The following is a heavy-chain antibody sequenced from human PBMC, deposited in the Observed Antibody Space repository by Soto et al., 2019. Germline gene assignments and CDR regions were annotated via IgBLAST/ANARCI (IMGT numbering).Heavy chain of an antibody. V-gene: IGHV3-30*18. Sequence: QVQLVESGGGVVQPGRSLRLSCAASGFTFSSYGMHWVRQAPGKGLEWVAVISYDGSNKYYADSVRGRFTISRDNSKDTLYLQMNSLRAEATAVYYCAKTRTNATVTRPPYDYWGQGTLVTVSS. J-gene: IGHJ4*02. D-gene: IGHD4-17*01. CDR1: GFTFSSYG. CDR3: AKTRTNATVTRPPYDY. CDR2: ISYDGSNK.